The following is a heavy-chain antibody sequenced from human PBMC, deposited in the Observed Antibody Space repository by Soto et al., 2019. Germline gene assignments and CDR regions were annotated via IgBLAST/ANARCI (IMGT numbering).Heavy chain of an antibody. J-gene: IGHJ4*02. CDR2: IYHSGST. Sequence: QVQLQESGPGLVKPSGTLSLTCAVSGGSISSSNWWSWVRQPPGKGLEWIGEIYHSGSTNYNPSLKSRVTISVDKSNNQFSLKLSSVTAADTAVYYCARVSSQYYYDSSGYYGYFDYWGQGTLVTVSS. D-gene: IGHD3-22*01. CDR3: ARVSSQYYYDSSGYYGYFDY. CDR1: GGSISSSNW. V-gene: IGHV4-4*02.